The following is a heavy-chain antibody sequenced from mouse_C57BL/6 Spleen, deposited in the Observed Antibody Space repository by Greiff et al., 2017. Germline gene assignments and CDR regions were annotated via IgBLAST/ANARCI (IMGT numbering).Heavy chain of an antibody. D-gene: IGHD1-1*01. CDR3: ARPGSRHYFDY. Sequence: VQLQQSGPELVKPGASVKISCKASGYAFSSSWMNWVKQRPGKGLEWIGRIYPGGGDTNYNGKFKGKAILTADKSSSKAYMQLSSLQSEDSAVYFCARPGSRHYFDYWGQGTTLTVSS. CDR1: GYAFSSSW. CDR2: IYPGGGDT. J-gene: IGHJ2*01. V-gene: IGHV1-82*01.